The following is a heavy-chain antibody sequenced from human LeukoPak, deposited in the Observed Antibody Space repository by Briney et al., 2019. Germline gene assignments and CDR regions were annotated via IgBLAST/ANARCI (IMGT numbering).Heavy chain of an antibody. J-gene: IGHJ3*02. CDR2: INPSGGST. Sequence: ASVKVSCKAPGYTFTSYYMHWVRQAPGQGLEWMGIINPSGGSTSYAQKFQGRVTMTRDTSISTAYMELSSLKSEDTAVYYCARGGDEYYDFWSGYSDDAFDIWGQGTMVTVSS. D-gene: IGHD3-3*01. CDR3: ARGGDEYYDFWSGYSDDAFDI. CDR1: GYTFTSYY. V-gene: IGHV1-46*01.